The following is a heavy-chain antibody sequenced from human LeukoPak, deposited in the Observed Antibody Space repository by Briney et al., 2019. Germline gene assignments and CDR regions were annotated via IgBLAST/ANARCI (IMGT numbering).Heavy chain of an antibody. CDR3: ARARTAAAGISI. Sequence: SVKVSCKASGGTFSSYAISWVRQAPGQGLEWMGRIIPILGIANYAQKFQGRVTITANKSTSTAYMELSSLRSEDTAVYYCARARTAAAGISIWGQGTLVTVSS. CDR2: IIPILGIA. D-gene: IGHD6-13*01. V-gene: IGHV1-69*04. J-gene: IGHJ4*02. CDR1: GGTFSSYA.